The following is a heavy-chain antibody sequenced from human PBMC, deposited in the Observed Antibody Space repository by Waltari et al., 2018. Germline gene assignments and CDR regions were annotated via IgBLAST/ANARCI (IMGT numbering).Heavy chain of an antibody. Sequence: EVQLVESGGGLVQPGGSLRLSCAASGFTFSTPWMHWVRQAPGKGLVSVSQINTDGSITSYADSVRCRFTISRDNAKNTLFLQMNSLRAEDTAVYYCVLFSSSFLGDCWGQGTLVTVSS. J-gene: IGHJ4*02. CDR2: INTDGSIT. V-gene: IGHV3-74*01. CDR3: VLFSSSFLGDC. D-gene: IGHD6-13*01. CDR1: GFTFSTPW.